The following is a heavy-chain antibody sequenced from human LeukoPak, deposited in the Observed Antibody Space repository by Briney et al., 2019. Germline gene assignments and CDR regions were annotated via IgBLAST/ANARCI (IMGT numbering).Heavy chain of an antibody. Sequence: GGSLRLSCAASGFTFTNYAMNWVRLAPGKGLEWVSGIGGGGGSTYYADSVKGRFTISRDNSKNTLYLQMNSLRAEDTAVYYCAKDPSIVVVPAANWGQGTLVTVSS. CDR1: GFTFTNYA. D-gene: IGHD2-2*01. V-gene: IGHV3-23*01. J-gene: IGHJ4*02. CDR3: AKDPSIVVVPAAN. CDR2: IGGGGGST.